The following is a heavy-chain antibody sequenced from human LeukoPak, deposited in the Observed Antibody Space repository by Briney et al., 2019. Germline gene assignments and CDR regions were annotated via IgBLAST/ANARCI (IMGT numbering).Heavy chain of an antibody. D-gene: IGHD3-22*01. V-gene: IGHV3-48*01. CDR2: ISSSSSTI. J-gene: IGHJ6*02. Sequence: GGSLRLSCAASGFTFSSFSMNWVRQAPGKGPEWVSYISSSSSTIYYADSVKGRFTISRDNSKNTLYLQMNSLRAEDTAVYYCARDQLAYYYDSSGYYLYGMDVWGQGTTVTVSS. CDR1: GFTFSSFS. CDR3: ARDQLAYYYDSSGYYLYGMDV.